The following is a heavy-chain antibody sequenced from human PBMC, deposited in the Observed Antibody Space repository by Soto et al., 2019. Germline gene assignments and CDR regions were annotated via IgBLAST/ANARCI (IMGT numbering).Heavy chain of an antibody. V-gene: IGHV3-9*01. CDR1: GFTFDDYA. CDR3: AKEGGTGSGFDY. CDR2: ISWNSGSI. Sequence: EVQLVESGGGLVQPGRSLRLSCAASGFTFDDYAMHWVRQAPGKGLEWVSGISWNSGSIGYADSVKGRFTISRDNAKNSLYLHMNSLRAEDTALYFCAKEGGTGSGFDYWGQGTLLTVSS. J-gene: IGHJ4*02. D-gene: IGHD3-10*01.